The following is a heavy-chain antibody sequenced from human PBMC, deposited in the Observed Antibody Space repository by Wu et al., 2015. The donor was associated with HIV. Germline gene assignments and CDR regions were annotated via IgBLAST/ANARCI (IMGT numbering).Heavy chain of an antibody. Sequence: QVQLVQSGAEVKKPGASVKVSCKASGYTFTTYYLNWVRQAPGQGLEWMGIINPSAGSTTNAQKFQGRVTMTRDTSTSTVYMELSSLRSEDTAVYYCAATMDYRNSGHWGQGTLVTVSS. CDR2: INPSAGST. CDR3: AATMDYRNSGH. V-gene: IGHV1-46*01. J-gene: IGHJ4*02. CDR1: GYTFTTYY. D-gene: IGHD4-11*01.